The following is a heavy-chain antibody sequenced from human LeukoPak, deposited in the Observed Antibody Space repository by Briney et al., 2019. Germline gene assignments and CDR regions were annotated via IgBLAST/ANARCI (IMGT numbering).Heavy chain of an antibody. D-gene: IGHD3-10*01. Sequence: ASVKVSCKASGGTFNRYAISWVRQAPGQGLEWMGWINPNSGGTNYAQKFQGRVTMTRDTSISTAYMELSRLRSDDTAVYYCARFPPLWFGEFPYPAFDYWGQGTLVTVSS. CDR2: INPNSGGT. CDR3: ARFPPLWFGEFPYPAFDY. J-gene: IGHJ4*02. CDR1: GGTFNRYA. V-gene: IGHV1-2*02.